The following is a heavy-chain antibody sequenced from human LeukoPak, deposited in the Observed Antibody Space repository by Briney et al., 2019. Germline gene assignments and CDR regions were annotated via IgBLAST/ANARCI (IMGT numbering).Heavy chain of an antibody. CDR2: ISYDGSSK. J-gene: IGHJ4*02. CDR1: GFTFSTYS. V-gene: IGHV3-30-3*01. CDR3: ARDRFWSRDYKSGGPLHYFDY. Sequence: PGGCLRLSCAASGFTFSTYSMHWVRLAPGKGLELLSVISYDGSSKYFADSVKGRFPISRDNSETTLYLQLNSLRVEDTAVYSGARDRFWSRDYKSGGPLHYFDYWGLGTLVTVSS. D-gene: IGHD3-10*01.